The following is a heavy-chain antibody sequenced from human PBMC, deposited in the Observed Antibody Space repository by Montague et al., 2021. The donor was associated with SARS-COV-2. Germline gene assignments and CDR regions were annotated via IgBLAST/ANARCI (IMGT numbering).Heavy chain of an antibody. CDR3: ARSYGTTVVTRDFDE. Sequence: WLTLIDWDDDKYYSTSLKTRLTISKDTSKNQVVLTMTKMDPVDTATYYCARSYGTTVVTRDFDEGGQGTLVTVSS. D-gene: IGHD4-23*01. CDR2: IDWDDDK. J-gene: IGHJ4*02. V-gene: IGHV2-70*01.